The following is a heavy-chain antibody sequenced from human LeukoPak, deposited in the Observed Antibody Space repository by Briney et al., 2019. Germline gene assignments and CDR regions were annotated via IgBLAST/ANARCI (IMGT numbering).Heavy chain of an antibody. J-gene: IGHJ4*02. CDR3: ARGGYYYDSSGLDFDY. CDR2: IYYSGST. V-gene: IGHV4-39*07. D-gene: IGHD3-22*01. CDR1: GGSISSGGYY. Sequence: SETLSLTCTVSGGSISSGGYYWSWIRQPPGKGLEWIGSIYYSGSTYYNPSLKSRVTISVGTSKNQFSLKLSSVTAADTAVYYCARGGYYYDSSGLDFDYWGQGTLVTVSS.